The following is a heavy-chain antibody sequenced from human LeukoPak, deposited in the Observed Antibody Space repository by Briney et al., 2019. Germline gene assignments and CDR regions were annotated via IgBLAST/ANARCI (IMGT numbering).Heavy chain of an antibody. V-gene: IGHV3-30*03. D-gene: IGHD6-6*01. CDR3: ARDSGSSYPDDY. CDR1: GFTFSTYG. J-gene: IGHJ4*02. CDR2: ISFDGSNK. Sequence: GGSLRLSCAASGFTFSTYGMHWVRQAPGKGLEWVAVISFDGSNKYYADSVKGRFTISRDNSKNTLYLQMNSLRAEDTAVYYCARDSGSSYPDDYWGQGTLVTVSS.